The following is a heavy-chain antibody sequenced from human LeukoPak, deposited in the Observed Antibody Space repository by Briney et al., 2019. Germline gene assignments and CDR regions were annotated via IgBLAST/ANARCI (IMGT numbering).Heavy chain of an antibody. CDR2: INHNGNVN. J-gene: IGHJ6*02. D-gene: IGHD3-16*01. CDR1: GFTFSSYW. CDR3: ARGGGLDV. Sequence: GGSLRLSCAASGFTFSSYWVNWARQAPGKGLEWVASINHNGNVNYYVDSVKGRFAISRDNAKNSLYLQMSNLRAEDTAVYFCARGGGLDVWGQGATVTVSS. V-gene: IGHV3-7*03.